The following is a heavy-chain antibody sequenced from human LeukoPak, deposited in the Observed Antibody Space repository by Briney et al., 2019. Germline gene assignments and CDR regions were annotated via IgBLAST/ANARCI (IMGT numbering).Heavy chain of an antibody. Sequence: PGGSLRLSCAASGFTSSNAWMSWVRQAPGKGLEWVGRIKNKTDGGTTDYAAPVKGRFTISRDDSKNTLYLQMNSLKTEDTAVYYCTTDMRLGELYYWGQGTLVTVFS. CDR2: IKNKTDGGTT. CDR3: TTDMRLGELYY. CDR1: GFTSSNAW. D-gene: IGHD3-16*01. J-gene: IGHJ4*02. V-gene: IGHV3-15*01.